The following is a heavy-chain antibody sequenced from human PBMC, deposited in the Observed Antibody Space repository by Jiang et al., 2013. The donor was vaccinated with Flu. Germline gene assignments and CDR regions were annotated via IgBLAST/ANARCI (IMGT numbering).Heavy chain of an antibody. CDR1: GFTFDDYA. CDR3: AKGLYYYDSSGYYLGYYYYGMDV. J-gene: IGHJ6*02. Sequence: VQLVESGGGLVQPGRSLRLSCAASGFTFDDYAMHWVRQAPGKGLEWVSGISWNSGSIGYADSVKGRFTISRDNAKNSLYLQMNSLRAEDTALYYCAKGLYYYDSSGYYLGYYYYGMDVWGQGTTVT. V-gene: IGHV3-9*01. D-gene: IGHD3-22*01. CDR2: ISWNSGSI.